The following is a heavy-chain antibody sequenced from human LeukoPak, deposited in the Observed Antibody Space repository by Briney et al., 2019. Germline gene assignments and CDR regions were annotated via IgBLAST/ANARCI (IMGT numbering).Heavy chain of an antibody. CDR1: GYTFTSYG. D-gene: IGHD3-22*01. J-gene: IGHJ5*02. CDR3: ARDFNYYYDSSGYYYRNWFDP. V-gene: IGHV1-18*01. CDR2: ISAYNGNT. Sequence: ASVKVSCKASGYTFTSYGFTWVRQAPGQGLEWMGRISAYNGNTNYAQKLQGRVTMTTDTSMSTAYLEVRSLRSDDTAVYYCARDFNYYYDSSGYYYRNWFDPWGQGTLVTVSS.